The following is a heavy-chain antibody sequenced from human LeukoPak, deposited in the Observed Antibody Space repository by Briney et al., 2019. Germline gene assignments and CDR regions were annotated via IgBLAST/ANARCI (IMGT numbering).Heavy chain of an antibody. CDR3: ARHYSSGWDFDY. D-gene: IGHD6-19*01. J-gene: IGHJ4*02. CDR1: GGSFSAYH. V-gene: IGHV4-34*01. CDR2: INHSGST. Sequence: KPSETLSLTCAVYGGSFSAYHWSWIRQPPGKGLEWIGQINHSGSTNYNPSLKSRVLISVDTSKNQFSLKLTSVTAADTAVYNCARHYSSGWDFDYWGQGTLVTVSS.